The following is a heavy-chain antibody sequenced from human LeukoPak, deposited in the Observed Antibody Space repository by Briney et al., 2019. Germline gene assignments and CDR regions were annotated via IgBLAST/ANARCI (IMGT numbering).Heavy chain of an antibody. CDR1: GYTFTGYY. CDR2: INPNSGGT. J-gene: IGHJ1*01. Sequence: GASVKVSCKASGYTFTGYYMHWVRQAPGQGLEWMGWINPNSGGTNYAQKFQGWVTMTRDTSISTAYMELSRLRSDDTAVYYCARDRITMVRGVSGFQHWGHGTLVTVSS. D-gene: IGHD3-10*01. CDR3: ARDRITMVRGVSGFQH. V-gene: IGHV1-2*04.